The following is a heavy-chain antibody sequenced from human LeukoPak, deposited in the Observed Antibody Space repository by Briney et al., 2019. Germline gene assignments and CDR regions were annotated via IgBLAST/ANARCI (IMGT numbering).Heavy chain of an antibody. J-gene: IGHJ4*02. D-gene: IGHD3-10*01. CDR1: GGSFSGYY. V-gene: IGHV4-34*01. CDR3: ARRPMVRRVIDY. Sequence: SETLSFTCAVYGGSFSGYYCSWIRQLPGKGLEWIGEINHSGSTNYNPSLKSRVTISVDTSKSQFSLKLSSVTAADTAVYYCARRPMVRRVIDYWGQGTLVTVSS. CDR2: INHSGST.